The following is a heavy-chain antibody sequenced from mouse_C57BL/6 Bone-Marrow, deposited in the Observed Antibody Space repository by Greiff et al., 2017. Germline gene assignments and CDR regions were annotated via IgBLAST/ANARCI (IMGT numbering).Heavy chain of an antibody. CDR2: IYPTSGRT. CDR1: GYTFTSYW. V-gene: IGHV1-55*01. D-gene: IGHD4-1*01. Sequence: QVQLQQPGAELVKPGTSVKMSCKASGYTFTSYWITWVKQRPGQGLEWIGDIYPTSGRTNYNEKFKSKAILTVDTSSNTAYMQLSSLTSEDSAVFYGARSGPLGRSFDYWGQGTTLTVSS. J-gene: IGHJ2*01. CDR3: ARSGPLGRSFDY.